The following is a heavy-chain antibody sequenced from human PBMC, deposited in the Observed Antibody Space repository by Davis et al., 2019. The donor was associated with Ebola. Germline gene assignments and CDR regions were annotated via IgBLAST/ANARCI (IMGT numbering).Heavy chain of an antibody. D-gene: IGHD6-19*01. Sequence: GESLKISCAASGFTFSSYAMSWVRQAPGKGLEWVSSISSSSSYIYYADSVKGRFTISRDNAKNSLYLQMNSLRAEDTAVYYCARDTRGGWELDYWGQGTLVTVSS. CDR2: ISSSSSYI. CDR1: GFTFSSYA. J-gene: IGHJ4*02. CDR3: ARDTRGGWELDY. V-gene: IGHV3-21*01.